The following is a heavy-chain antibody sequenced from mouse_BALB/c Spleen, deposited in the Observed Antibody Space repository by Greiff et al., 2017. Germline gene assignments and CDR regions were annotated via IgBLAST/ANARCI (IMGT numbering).Heavy chain of an antibody. CDR3: ARHDGGAWFAY. CDR2: ISNGGGST. Sequence: DVHLVESGGGLVQPGGSLKLSCAASGFTFSSYTMSWVRQTPEQRLEWVAYISNGGGSTYYPDTVKGRFTISRDTAKNTLYLQRSSLKSEDTAMYYCARHDGGAWFAYWGQGTLVTVSA. V-gene: IGHV5-12-2*01. CDR1: GFTFSSYT. J-gene: IGHJ3*01.